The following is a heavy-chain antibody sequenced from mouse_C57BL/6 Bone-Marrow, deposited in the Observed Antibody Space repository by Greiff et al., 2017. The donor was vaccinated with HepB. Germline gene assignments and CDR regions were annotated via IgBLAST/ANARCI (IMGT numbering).Heavy chain of an antibody. CDR2: IYPRSGNT. CDR3: ARFYDGYSPFDY. D-gene: IGHD2-3*01. CDR1: GYTFTSYG. J-gene: IGHJ2*01. Sequence: VKLQQSGAELARPGASVKLSCKASGYTFTSYGISWVKQRTGQGLEWIGEIYPRSGNTYYNEKFKGKATLTADKSSSTAYMELRSLTSEDSAVYFCARFYDGYSPFDYWGQGTTLTVSS. V-gene: IGHV1-81*01.